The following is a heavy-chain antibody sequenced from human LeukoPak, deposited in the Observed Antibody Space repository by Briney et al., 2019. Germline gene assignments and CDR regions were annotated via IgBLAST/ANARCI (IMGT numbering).Heavy chain of an antibody. V-gene: IGHV4-38-2*02. J-gene: IGHJ4*02. CDR2: IYYSGST. CDR3: ARTTSGGWAFDY. Sequence: SETLSLTCTVSGYSISSGYYWGWIRQPPGKGLEWIGSIYYSGSTYYNPSLKSRVTISVDTSKNQFSLKLSSVTAADTAVYYCARTTSGGWAFDYWGQGTLVTVSS. CDR1: GYSISSGYY. D-gene: IGHD4-11*01.